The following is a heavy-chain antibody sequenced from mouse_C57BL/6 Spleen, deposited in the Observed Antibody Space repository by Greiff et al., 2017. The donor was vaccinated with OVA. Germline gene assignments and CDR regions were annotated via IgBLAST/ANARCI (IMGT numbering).Heavy chain of an antibody. CDR2: ITYDGSST. J-gene: IGHJ2*01. D-gene: IGHD1-1*01. V-gene: IGHV5-16*01. Sequence: EVMLVESEGGLVQPGSSLKLSCTASGFTFSDYYMAWVRQVPEKGLEWVANITYDGSSTYYLDSLKSRFIISRDNAKNILYLRMSSLKSEDTATYYCAREDYYGSSYGYFDYWGQGTTLTVSS. CDR1: GFTFSDYY. CDR3: AREDYYGSSYGYFDY.